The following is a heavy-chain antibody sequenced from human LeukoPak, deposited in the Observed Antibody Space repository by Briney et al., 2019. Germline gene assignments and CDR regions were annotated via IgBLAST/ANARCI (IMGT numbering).Heavy chain of an antibody. J-gene: IGHJ4*02. CDR3: AADSDRVGC. V-gene: IGHV3-48*01. D-gene: IGHD3-10*01. CDR1: GFTFSSYS. Sequence: GGSLRLSCAASGFTFSSYSMNWVRQAPGKGLEWVSYISGSSSTIYYADSVKGRFTISRDNAKNSLYLQMNSLRAVDTAVYYCAADSDRVGCWGQGTLVTVSS. CDR2: ISGSSSTI.